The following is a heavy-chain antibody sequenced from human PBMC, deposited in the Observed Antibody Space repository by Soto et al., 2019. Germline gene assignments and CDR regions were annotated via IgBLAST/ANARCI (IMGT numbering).Heavy chain of an antibody. CDR2: IYWDDDK. J-gene: IGHJ4*02. CDR1: GFSLHTSGVG. CDR3: AYRALYSGSYWDGGYFDS. V-gene: IGHV2-5*02. D-gene: IGHD1-26*01. Sequence: QITLRESGPTRVRPTQTLSLTCTFSGFSLHTSGVGVGWIRQPPGKALEWLALIYWDDDKRYSPSLKNRLSITKDTSENQVVLIMTNRDPVDTATYYCAYRALYSGSYWDGGYFDSWGQGTLITVSS.